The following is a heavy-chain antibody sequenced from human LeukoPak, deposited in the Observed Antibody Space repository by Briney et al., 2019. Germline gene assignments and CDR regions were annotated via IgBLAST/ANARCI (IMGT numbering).Heavy chain of an antibody. CDR3: ARDSLHAFRAGNWFDP. J-gene: IGHJ5*02. V-gene: IGHV3-33*01. CDR1: GFTFSSYG. Sequence: PGRSLRLSCAASGFTFSSYGMHWVRQAPGKGLEWVAVIWYDGSNKYYADSVKGRFTISRDNSKNTLYLQMNSLRAEDTAAYYCARDSLHAFRAGNWFDPWGQGTLVTVSS. CDR2: IWYDGSNK. D-gene: IGHD3-3*02.